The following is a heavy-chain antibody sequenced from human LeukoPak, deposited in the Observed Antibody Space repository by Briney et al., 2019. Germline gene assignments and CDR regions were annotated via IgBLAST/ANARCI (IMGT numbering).Heavy chain of an antibody. J-gene: IGHJ4*02. Sequence: KTSETLSLTCTVSGGSVSSGSYYCSWIRQPPGKGLEWIGFVYFSGSTNYNPSPKSRVTISVDTSKNQFSLKLSSVTAADTAVYYCARDRSYGYFDYWGQGTLVTVSS. CDR2: VYFSGST. CDR3: ARDRSYGYFDY. V-gene: IGHV4-61*01. D-gene: IGHD5-18*01. CDR1: GGSVSSGSYY.